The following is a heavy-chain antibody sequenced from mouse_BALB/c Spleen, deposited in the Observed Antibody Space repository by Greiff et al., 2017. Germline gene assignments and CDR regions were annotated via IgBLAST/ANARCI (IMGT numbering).Heavy chain of an antibody. CDR1: GYTFTSYY. J-gene: IGHJ4*01. CDR2: IYPGNVNT. Sequence: VQLQQSGPELVKPGASVRISCKASGYTFTSYYIHWVKQRPGQGLEWIGWIYPGNVNTKYNEKFKGKATLTADKSSSTAYMQLSSLTSEDTAVYYCAGGGGSIMDYWGQGTSVTVSS. V-gene: IGHV1S56*01. CDR3: AGGGGSIMDY.